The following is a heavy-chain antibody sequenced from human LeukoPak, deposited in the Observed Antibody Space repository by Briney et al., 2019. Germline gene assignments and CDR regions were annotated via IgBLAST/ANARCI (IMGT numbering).Heavy chain of an antibody. V-gene: IGHV4-59*01. Sequence: SGTLSLTCTVSGGSISSYYWSWIRQPPGKGLEWIGYIYYSGSTNYNPSLKSRVTISVDTSKNQFSLKLSSVTAADTAVYYCARVDGSWGYFDYWGQGTLVTVSS. CDR1: GGSISSYY. D-gene: IGHD6-13*01. CDR2: IYYSGST. CDR3: ARVDGSWGYFDY. J-gene: IGHJ4*02.